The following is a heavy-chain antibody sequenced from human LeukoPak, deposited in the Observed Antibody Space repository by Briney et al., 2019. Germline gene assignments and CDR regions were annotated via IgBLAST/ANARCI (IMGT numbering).Heavy chain of an antibody. CDR3: ARAGIVVVPAAKGDYFDY. CDR2: XXYSGST. V-gene: IGHV4-31*03. CDR1: GGSISSGGYY. J-gene: IGHJ4*02. Sequence: SETLSLTCTVSGGSISSGGYYWSWIRQHPGXXXXXXXXXXYSGSTYYNPSLKTRVTISVDTSKNQFSLKLSSVTAADTAVYYCARAGIVVVPAAKGDYFDYWGQGTLVTVSS. D-gene: IGHD2-2*01.